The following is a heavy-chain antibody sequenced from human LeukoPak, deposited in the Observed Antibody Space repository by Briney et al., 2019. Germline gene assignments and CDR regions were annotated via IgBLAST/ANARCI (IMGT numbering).Heavy chain of an antibody. CDR1: GGTFSSYA. CDR2: IIPILGIA. CDR3: ARDITGHPD. Sequence: GASVKVSCKASGGTFSSYAISWVRQAPGQGLEWMGRIIPILGIANYAQKFQGRVTITADKSTSTAYMELSSLRPEDTAVYYCARDITGHPDWGQGTLVTVSS. V-gene: IGHV1-69*04. J-gene: IGHJ4*02. D-gene: IGHD3-3*01.